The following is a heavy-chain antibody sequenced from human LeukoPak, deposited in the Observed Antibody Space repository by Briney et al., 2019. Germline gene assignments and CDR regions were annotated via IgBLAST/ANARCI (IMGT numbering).Heavy chain of an antibody. CDR2: IYTSGST. Sequence: SQTLSLTCTVSGGSISSGSYYWSWIRQPAGKGLEWIGRIYTSGSTNYNPSLKSRVTISVDTSKNQFSLKLSSVTAADTAVYYCARGQYYYDSSGYYQGRYFDYWGQGTLVTVSS. CDR1: GGSISSGSYY. CDR3: ARGQYYYDSSGYYQGRYFDY. D-gene: IGHD3-22*01. J-gene: IGHJ4*02. V-gene: IGHV4-61*02.